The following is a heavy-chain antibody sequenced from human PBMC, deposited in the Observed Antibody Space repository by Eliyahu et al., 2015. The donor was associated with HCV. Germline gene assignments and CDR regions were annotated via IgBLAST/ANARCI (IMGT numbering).Heavy chain of an antibody. Sequence: EVHLVESGGGLVKPGGSLRLSCATSGFNFSDYGMNWVRQSPGKGLEWVSSISRRGDYIHYADSVKGRFTISRDNAKNSLSLQMNSLRAEDTAVYYCARDYFESSFLAWFDPWGQGSLVTVSS. V-gene: IGHV3-21*06. D-gene: IGHD3-22*01. J-gene: IGHJ5*02. CDR3: ARDYFESSFLAWFDP. CDR2: ISRRGDYI. CDR1: GFNFSDYG.